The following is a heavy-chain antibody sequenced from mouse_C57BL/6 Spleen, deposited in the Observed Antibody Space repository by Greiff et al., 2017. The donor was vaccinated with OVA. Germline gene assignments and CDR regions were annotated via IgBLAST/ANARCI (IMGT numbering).Heavy chain of an antibody. D-gene: IGHD1-1*01. CDR1: GYTFTSYW. Sequence: VQLQQPGAELVKPGASVKLSCKASGYTFTSYWMHWVKQRPGRGLAWIGRIDPNIGGTKYNEKFHSTATLTVDKPSSTDYKQLSSLTSEDSAVNECARTDLLLLYFDYWGQGTTLTVSS. V-gene: IGHV1-72*01. CDR2: IDPNIGGT. J-gene: IGHJ2*01. CDR3: ARTDLLLLYFDY.